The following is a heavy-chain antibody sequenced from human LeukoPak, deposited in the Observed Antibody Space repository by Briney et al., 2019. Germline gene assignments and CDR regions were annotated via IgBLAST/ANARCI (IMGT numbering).Heavy chain of an antibody. V-gene: IGHV3-7*01. CDR3: ARRRTVDY. D-gene: IGHD2-2*01. CDR1: GFTFSSYS. Sequence: PGGSLRLSCAASGFTFSSYSMNWVRQAPGKGLEWVANIKEDGSEKYHVDSVKGRFTISRDNAKNSLYLQMNSLRAEDTAVYYCARRRTVDYWGQGTLVTVSS. J-gene: IGHJ4*02. CDR2: IKEDGSEK.